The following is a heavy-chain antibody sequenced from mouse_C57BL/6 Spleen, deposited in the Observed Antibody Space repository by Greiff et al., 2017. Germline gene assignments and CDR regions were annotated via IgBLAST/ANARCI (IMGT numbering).Heavy chain of an antibody. Sequence: QVQLQQPGAELVMPGASVKLSCKASGYTFTSYWMHWVKQRPGQGLEWIGEIDPSDSYTNYNQKFKGKSTLTVDKSSSTAYMQLSSLTSEDSAVYYCARRREEWFAYWGQGTLVTVSA. CDR1: GYTFTSYW. J-gene: IGHJ3*01. V-gene: IGHV1-69*01. CDR2: IDPSDSYT. CDR3: ARRREEWFAY.